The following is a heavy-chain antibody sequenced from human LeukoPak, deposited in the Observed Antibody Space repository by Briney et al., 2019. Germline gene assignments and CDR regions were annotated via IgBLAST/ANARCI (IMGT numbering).Heavy chain of an antibody. CDR1: GGSTSSGDYF. Sequence: SETLSLTCTVSGGSTSSGDYFWSWIRQPPGKGLEWIGCIYYSGTTYYNPSLKSRLTISIDTSKNQFSLNLRSVSAADTAVYFCARETMAGHFDYWGQGTLVTVSS. CDR2: IYYSGTT. J-gene: IGHJ4*02. V-gene: IGHV4-30-4*01. D-gene: IGHD6-19*01. CDR3: ARETMAGHFDY.